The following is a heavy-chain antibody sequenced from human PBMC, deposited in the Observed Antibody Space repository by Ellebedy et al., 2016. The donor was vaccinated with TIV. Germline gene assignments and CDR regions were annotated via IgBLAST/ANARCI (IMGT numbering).Heavy chain of an antibody. J-gene: IGHJ4*02. CDR3: AKDWGDYPEYYFDY. Sequence: GESLKISCAASGFTFSSYGIHWVRQAPGKGLEWVAYIRYDGSNKYYAESVKGRFTISRDNSKNTLYLQMNSLRAEDTAVYYCAKDWGDYPEYYFDYWGQGTLVTVSS. D-gene: IGHD4-17*01. CDR1: GFTFSSYG. CDR2: IRYDGSNK. V-gene: IGHV3-30*02.